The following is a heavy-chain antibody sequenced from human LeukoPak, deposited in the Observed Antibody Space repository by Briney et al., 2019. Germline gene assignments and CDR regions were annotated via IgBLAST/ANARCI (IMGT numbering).Heavy chain of an antibody. CDR1: GYTFTGYY. V-gene: IGHV1-2*02. CDR3: ARGLSSSWAPAKYFQH. CDR2: INPNSGGT. J-gene: IGHJ1*01. Sequence: ASVKVSCEASGYTFTGYYMYWVRQAPGQGLEWMGWINPNSGGTNYAQKFQGRVTMTRDTSISTAYMELSRLRSDDTAVYYCARGLSSSWAPAKYFQHWGQGTLVTVSS. D-gene: IGHD6-13*01.